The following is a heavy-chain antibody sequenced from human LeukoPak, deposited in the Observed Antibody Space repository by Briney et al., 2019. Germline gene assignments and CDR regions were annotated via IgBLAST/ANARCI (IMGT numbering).Heavy chain of an antibody. D-gene: IGHD1-26*01. V-gene: IGHV3-30*02. J-gene: IGHJ4*02. CDR3: AKESQLSYSGTFYIDY. Sequence: GGSLRLSCAAYGFTFSTYGMNWVRQAPGKGLEWVAFIRYDGSNKYYAESVKGRFTISRDSSKNTLYLQMDSLRAEDTAVYYCAKESQLSYSGTFYIDYWGQGTLVTVSS. CDR1: GFTFSTYG. CDR2: IRYDGSNK.